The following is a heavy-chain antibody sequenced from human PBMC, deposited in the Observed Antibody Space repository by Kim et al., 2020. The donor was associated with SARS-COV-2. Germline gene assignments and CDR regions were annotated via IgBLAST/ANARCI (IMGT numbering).Heavy chain of an antibody. Sequence: GGSLRLSCAASGFTFSSYAMSWVRQAPGKGLEWVSAISGSGGSTYYADSVKGRFTISRDNSKNTLYLQMNSLRAEDTAVYYCAKDRVDPFKQWLVYFDYWGQGTLVTVSS. D-gene: IGHD6-19*01. CDR3: AKDRVDPFKQWLVYFDY. CDR1: GFTFSSYA. CDR2: ISGSGGST. J-gene: IGHJ4*02. V-gene: IGHV3-23*01.